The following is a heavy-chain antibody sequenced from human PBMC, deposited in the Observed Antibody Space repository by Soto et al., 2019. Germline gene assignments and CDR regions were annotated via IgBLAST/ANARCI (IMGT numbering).Heavy chain of an antibody. J-gene: IGHJ4*02. D-gene: IGHD3-22*01. V-gene: IGHV1-69*06. CDR3: ASSPYYYDSSGYYFFFDY. CDR1: GGTFSSYA. Sequence: ASVKVSCKASGGTFSSYAISWVRQAPGQGLEWMGGIIPIFGTANYAQKFQGRVTITADKSTSTAYMELSSLRSEDTAVYYCASSPYYYDSSGYYFFFDYWGQGTLVTVSS. CDR2: IIPIFGTA.